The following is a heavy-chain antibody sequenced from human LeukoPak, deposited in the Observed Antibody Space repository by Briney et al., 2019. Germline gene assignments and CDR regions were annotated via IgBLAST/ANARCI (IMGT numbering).Heavy chain of an antibody. CDR1: GGSISSYY. Sequence: PSETLSLTCTVSGGSISSYYWNWIRQPPGKGLEWIGYIYYSGSTNYNPSLKSRVTISVDTSKNQFSLKLSSVTAADTAVYYCARYFQDIVVVPDAPFDYWGQGTLVTVSS. CDR3: ARYFQDIVVVPDAPFDY. V-gene: IGHV4-59*12. CDR2: IYYSGST. D-gene: IGHD2-2*01. J-gene: IGHJ4*02.